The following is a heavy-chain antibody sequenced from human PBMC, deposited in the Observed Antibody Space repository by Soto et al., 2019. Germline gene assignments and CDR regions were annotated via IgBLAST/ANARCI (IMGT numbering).Heavy chain of an antibody. D-gene: IGHD6-13*01. CDR3: ARVSAGGTRWFDS. CDR1: GGSISTGVWY. Sequence: QVQLQESGPGLVKPSQTLSLTCSVSGGSISTGVWYWSWVREHPGKGLEWIGDIYYRGTTSYNPSLGSRVTISRDTSKNQVYLKVTSVTAADTAVYYCARVSAGGTRWFDSWGQGIRVTVSS. V-gene: IGHV4-31*03. J-gene: IGHJ5*01. CDR2: IYYRGTT.